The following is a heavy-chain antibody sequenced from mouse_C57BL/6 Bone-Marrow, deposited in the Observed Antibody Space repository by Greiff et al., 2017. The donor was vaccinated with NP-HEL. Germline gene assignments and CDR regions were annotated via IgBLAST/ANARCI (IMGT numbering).Heavy chain of an antibody. CDR2: ISYDGSN. CDR3: AREESTMVTTFDY. CDR1: GYSITSGYY. D-gene: IGHD2-2*01. Sequence: EVKLQESGPGLVKPSQSLSLTCSVTGYSITSGYYWNWIRQFPGNKLEWMGYISYDGSNNYNPSLKNRISITRDTSKNQFFLKLNSVTTEDTATYYCAREESTMVTTFDYWGQGTTLTVSS. V-gene: IGHV3-6*01. J-gene: IGHJ2*01.